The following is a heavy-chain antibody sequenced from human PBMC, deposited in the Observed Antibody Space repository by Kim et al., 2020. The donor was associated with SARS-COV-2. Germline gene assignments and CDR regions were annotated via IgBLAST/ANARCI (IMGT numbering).Heavy chain of an antibody. CDR3: ANTGCQGSFYGMDV. CDR2: VFYSGST. Sequence: SETLSLTCTVSGGYINSNTYFWVWIRQPPGKGLEWIGSVFYSGSTYYNPSLKSRVTVSVDTSKSQFFLKLTSVTAADTAIYYCANTGCQGSFYGMDVWGQGTSVTVSS. CDR1: GGYINSNTYF. J-gene: IGHJ6*02. D-gene: IGHD6-13*01. V-gene: IGHV4-39*01.